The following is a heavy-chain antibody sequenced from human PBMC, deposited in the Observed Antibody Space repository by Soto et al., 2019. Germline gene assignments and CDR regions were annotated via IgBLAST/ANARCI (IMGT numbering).Heavy chain of an antibody. V-gene: IGHV1-69*04. CDR1: GGPLSGYT. J-gene: IGHJ5*02. CDR2: IIPILGIA. Sequence: APVKVSCKASGGPLSGYTICWVGQAPGQGLEWMGRIIPILGIANYAQKFQGRVTITADKSTSTAYMELSSLRSEDTAVYYCARDDFWSGYSNWFDPWGQGTLVTVSS. D-gene: IGHD3-3*01. CDR3: ARDDFWSGYSNWFDP.